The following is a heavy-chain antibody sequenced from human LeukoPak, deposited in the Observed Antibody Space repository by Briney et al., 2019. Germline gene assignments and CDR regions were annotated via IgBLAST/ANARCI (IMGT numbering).Heavy chain of an antibody. Sequence: GGPLRLSCVASGFTFSTYTMNWVRQPPGKWLEWVSNIGTSSSTIYYADSVKGRFTIPRDNAKNSLYLQMNSLRADDTAVYYCARFAAGGSYYYYMDVWGKGTTVTVSS. J-gene: IGHJ6*03. D-gene: IGHD6-25*01. CDR1: GFTFSTYT. V-gene: IGHV3-48*01. CDR2: IGTSSSTI. CDR3: ARFAAGGSYYYYMDV.